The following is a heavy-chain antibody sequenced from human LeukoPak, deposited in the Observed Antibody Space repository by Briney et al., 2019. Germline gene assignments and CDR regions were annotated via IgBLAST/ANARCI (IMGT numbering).Heavy chain of an antibody. CDR3: ARLLNNDNAGDPDTFDM. J-gene: IGHJ3*02. V-gene: IGHV4-59*08. CDR1: GGSISRHY. D-gene: IGHD4-17*01. CDR2: ISYSGGT. Sequence: PSETLSLTCSASGGSISRHYWSWTRQPPGKGLEWIGYISYSGGTRYNPSFQSRVTISLGTSKTHFSLKLTSVTAADTAMYYCARLLNNDNAGDPDTFDMWGPGTMVTVSS.